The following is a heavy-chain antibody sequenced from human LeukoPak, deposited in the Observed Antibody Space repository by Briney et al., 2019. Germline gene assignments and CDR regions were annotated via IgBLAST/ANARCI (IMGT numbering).Heavy chain of an antibody. CDR2: ISSSSTYI. J-gene: IGHJ6*02. D-gene: IGHD5-18*01. CDR1: GFTSRIHS. CDR3: ARDLVDTATVDYYYYGMDV. V-gene: IGHV3-21*01. Sequence: GGSLRLSCAASGFTSRIHSMNWVRQAPGKGLERVSCISSSSTYIYYADSVKGRFTISRDNAKNSLYLQMNSLRAEDTAVYYCARDLVDTATVDYYYYGMDVWGQGTTVIVSS.